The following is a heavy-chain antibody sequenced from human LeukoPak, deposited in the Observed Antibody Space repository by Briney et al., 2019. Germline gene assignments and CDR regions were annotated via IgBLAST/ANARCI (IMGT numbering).Heavy chain of an antibody. J-gene: IGHJ4*02. CDR3: ARGGASSIPFGY. CDR1: GFTFSGYA. CDR2: IKEDGSDK. D-gene: IGHD2-21*01. V-gene: IGHV3-7*01. Sequence: GGSLSLSCAASGFTFSGYAMSWVRQSPGRGLEWVANIKEDGSDKRYVDSVKGRFTISRDNAKNSLYLQMNSLRAEDTALYYCARGGASSIPFGYWGQGTLVTVSS.